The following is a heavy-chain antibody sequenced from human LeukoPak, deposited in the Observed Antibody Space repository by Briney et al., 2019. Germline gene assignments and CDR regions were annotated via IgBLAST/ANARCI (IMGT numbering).Heavy chain of an antibody. CDR3: ARDFYWNHAFDI. CDR1: GFTFSSYS. J-gene: IGHJ3*02. CDR2: IKQDGSEK. Sequence: GGSLRLSCAASGFTFSSYSMSWVRQAPGKGLEWVANIKQDGSEKYYVDSVKGRFTISRDNAKNSLYLQMNSLRAEDTAVYYCARDFYWNHAFDIWGQGTMVTVSS. D-gene: IGHD1-1*01. V-gene: IGHV3-7*01.